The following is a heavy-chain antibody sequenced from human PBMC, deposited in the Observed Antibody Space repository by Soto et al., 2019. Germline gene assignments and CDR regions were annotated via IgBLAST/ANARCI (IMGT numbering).Heavy chain of an antibody. V-gene: IGHV1-8*01. CDR1: GYAFTSFE. CDR3: ARGHRWNLVTLPASIYYFDY. D-gene: IGHD2-2*01. CDR2: MNPHSDIT. Sequence: ASVKVSCKASGYAFTSFEVTWMRQATGQGLEWMGWMNPHSDITGYAQKFQGRVTMTSNTSISTAYMELSSLTADDTAVYFCARGHRWNLVTLPASIYYFDYWGQGTPVTVSS. J-gene: IGHJ4*02.